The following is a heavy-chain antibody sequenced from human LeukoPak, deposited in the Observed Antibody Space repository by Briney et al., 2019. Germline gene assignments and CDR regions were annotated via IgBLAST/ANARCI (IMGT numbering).Heavy chain of an antibody. J-gene: IGHJ3*02. V-gene: IGHV4-59*08. CDR1: GGSISSYY. CDR2: IYYSGST. Sequence: SETLSLTCTVSGGSISSYYWTWIRQPPGKGLEWIGYIYYSGSTNYNPSLKSRVTISVDTSKNQFSLKLSSVTAADTAVYYCARRVYAFDIWGQGTMVTVSS. D-gene: IGHD6-13*01. CDR3: ARRVYAFDI.